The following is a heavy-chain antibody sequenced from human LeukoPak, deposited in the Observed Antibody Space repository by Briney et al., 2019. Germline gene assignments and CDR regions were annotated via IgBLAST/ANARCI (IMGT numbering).Heavy chain of an antibody. CDR3: ARGKYQVLWGDR. V-gene: IGHV3-48*02. D-gene: IGHD2-2*01. CDR2: ISSSISTM. CDR1: GFTFSTYS. J-gene: IGHJ5*02. Sequence: GGSLRLSCAASGFTFSTYSMNWVRQAPGKGLEWVSYISSSISTMYYADSVEGRFTISRDNAKTSLYLQMNSLRDEDTAIYYCARGKYQVLWGDRWGQGTLVTVSS.